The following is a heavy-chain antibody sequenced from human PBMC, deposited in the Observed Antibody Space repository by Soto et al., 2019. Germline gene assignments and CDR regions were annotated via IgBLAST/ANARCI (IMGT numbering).Heavy chain of an antibody. V-gene: IGHV1-2*02. CDR3: ARRPYCSATSCRGGWFAP. CDR2: VNPNNGVT. Sequence: ASVKVSCKTSGYTFLAYYIHWVRQAPGQGLEWMGWVNPNNGVTYYAQKFQGRVTMTRDTSINTAYMELSWLRSDDTAVYFCARRPYCSATSCRGGWFAPWGQGTPFTVSS. CDR1: GYTFLAYY. J-gene: IGHJ5*02. D-gene: IGHD2-2*01.